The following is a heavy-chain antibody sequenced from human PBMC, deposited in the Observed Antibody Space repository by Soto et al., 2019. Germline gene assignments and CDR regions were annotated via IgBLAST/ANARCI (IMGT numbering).Heavy chain of an antibody. D-gene: IGHD3-16*02. CDR2: IYPGDSDT. CDR1: GYSFTSYW. CDR3: AKFSRYSASPQGWSDS. V-gene: IGHV5-51*01. Sequence: PGESLKISCKSSGYSFTSYWIAWVRQMPGKGLDFMGIIYPGDSDTRYSPSFQGQVTMSVDKSISTAYLRWTSLKASDTAMYYCAKFSRYSASPQGWSDSWGQGTQVTVSS. J-gene: IGHJ5*01.